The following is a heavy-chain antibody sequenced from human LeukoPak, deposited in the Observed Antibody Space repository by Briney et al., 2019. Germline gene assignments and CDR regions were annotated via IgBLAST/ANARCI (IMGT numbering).Heavy chain of an antibody. CDR1: GGSISSSNW. CDR2: IYHSGST. CDR3: ARVPCSSTSCYHFLYYYYGMDV. V-gene: IGHV4-4*02. D-gene: IGHD2-2*01. Sequence: SETLSLTRAVSGGSISSSNWWSWVRQPPGKGLEWIGEIYHSGSTNYNPSLKSRVTISVDKSKNQFSLKLSSVTAADTAVYYCARVPCSSTSCYHFLYYYYGMDVWGQGTTVTVSS. J-gene: IGHJ6*02.